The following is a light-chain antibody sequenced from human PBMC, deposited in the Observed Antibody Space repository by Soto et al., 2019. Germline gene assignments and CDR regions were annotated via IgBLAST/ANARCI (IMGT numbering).Light chain of an antibody. CDR3: QRYKSGPRN. Sequence: DIQMTQSPSSLSASVGDRVSITCRASQGISNYLAWYQQKPGRVPKLLIYGAFTLQSGVPSRFSASGSGAEFTRTISCLQPEDVATYYCQRYKSGPRNFGPGTIVDIK. CDR2: GAF. J-gene: IGKJ3*01. CDR1: QGISNY. V-gene: IGKV1-27*01.